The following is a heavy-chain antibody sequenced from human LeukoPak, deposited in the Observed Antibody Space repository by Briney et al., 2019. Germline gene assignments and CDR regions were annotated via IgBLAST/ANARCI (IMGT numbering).Heavy chain of an antibody. D-gene: IGHD5-18*01. CDR1: GFTFSDYY. J-gene: IGHJ6*01. Sequence: GGSLRLSCAASGFTFSDYYMSWIRQAPGKGLEWVSYISSSGSTIYYADSVKGRFTISRDNAKNSLYLQMNSLRAEDTAVYYCARLQRPGYRYGIEYGMVVWGQGNTGTVSS. V-gene: IGHV3-11*01. CDR3: ARLQRPGYRYGIEYGMVV. CDR2: ISSSGSTI.